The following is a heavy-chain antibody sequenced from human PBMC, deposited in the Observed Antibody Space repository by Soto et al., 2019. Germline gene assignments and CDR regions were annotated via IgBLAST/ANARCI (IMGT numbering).Heavy chain of an antibody. J-gene: IGHJ6*02. D-gene: IGHD2-2*01. Sequence: SETLSLTCAVYGGSFSGYYWSWIRQPPGKGLEWIGEINHSGSTNYNPSLKSRVTISVDTSKNQFSLKLSSVTAADTAVYYCARTSGDIVVVPAAISYYYGMDVWDQGTTVTVSS. CDR3: ARTSGDIVVVPAAISYYYGMDV. V-gene: IGHV4-34*01. CDR2: INHSGST. CDR1: GGSFSGYY.